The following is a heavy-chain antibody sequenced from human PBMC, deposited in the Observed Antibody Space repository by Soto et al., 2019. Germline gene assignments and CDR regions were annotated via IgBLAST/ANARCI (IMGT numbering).Heavy chain of an antibody. Sequence: SETLSLTCTVSGDSVSSGDYYWTWIRQPPGKGLEWVGHIYFSGRTNYIPSLESRVTISLDTSKNQFSLKLTSVTAADTAVYYCARVPIDAYMIYWSDPWGQGTLVTVSS. CDR3: ARVPIDAYMIYWSDP. J-gene: IGHJ5*02. CDR1: GDSVSSGDYY. V-gene: IGHV4-61*08. D-gene: IGHD3-16*01. CDR2: IYFSGRT.